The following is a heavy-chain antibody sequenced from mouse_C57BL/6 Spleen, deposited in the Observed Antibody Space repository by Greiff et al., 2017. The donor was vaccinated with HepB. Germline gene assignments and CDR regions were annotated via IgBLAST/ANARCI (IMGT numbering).Heavy chain of an antibody. CDR2: IDPNSGGT. Sequence: QVQLQQSGAELVKPGASVKLSCKASGYTFTSYWMHWVKQRPGRGLEWIGRIDPNSGGTKYNEKFKSKATLTVDKPSSTASMQLSSLTSEDSAVYYCAREVITTVVAWSFDVWGTGTTVTVSS. CDR1: GYTFTSYW. V-gene: IGHV1-72*01. D-gene: IGHD1-1*01. J-gene: IGHJ1*03. CDR3: AREVITTVVAWSFDV.